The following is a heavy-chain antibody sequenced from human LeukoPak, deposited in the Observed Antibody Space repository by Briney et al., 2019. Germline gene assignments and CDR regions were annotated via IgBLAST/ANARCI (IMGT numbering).Heavy chain of an antibody. CDR3: ARYVWYYDSSGYYPDAFDI. J-gene: IGHJ3*02. V-gene: IGHV1-18*01. CDR1: GYTFTSYG. D-gene: IGHD3-22*01. CDR2: ISAYNGNT. Sequence: GASVKVSCKASGYTFTSYGISWVRQAPGQGLEWMGWISAYNGNTNYAQKLQGRVTMTTDTSTSTAYMELRSLRSDDTAVYYCARYVWYYDSSGYYPDAFDIWGQGTMVTVSS.